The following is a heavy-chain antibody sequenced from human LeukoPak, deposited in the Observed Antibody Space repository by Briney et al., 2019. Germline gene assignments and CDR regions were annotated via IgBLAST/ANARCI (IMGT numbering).Heavy chain of an antibody. Sequence: PGGPLRLSCAASGFTFSRYAMSWVRQAPGKGLEWVSAIGGSGSNTYYADSVKGRFTISRDNSKSTLSLQMNSLRAEDTAVYYCTKDSSVPFGITDWGQGTLVTVSS. CDR3: TKDSSVPFGITD. V-gene: IGHV3-23*01. J-gene: IGHJ4*02. D-gene: IGHD5/OR15-5a*01. CDR2: IGGSGSNT. CDR1: GFTFSRYA.